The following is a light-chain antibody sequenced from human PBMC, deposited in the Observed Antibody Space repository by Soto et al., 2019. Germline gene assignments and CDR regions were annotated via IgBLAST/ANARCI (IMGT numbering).Light chain of an antibody. CDR3: PSFTTRSTVV. J-gene: IGLJ2*01. CDR2: EVS. V-gene: IGLV2-14*01. CDR1: SKDIGTYNY. Sequence: QSALTQPASVSGSPGQSITISCTGTSKDIGTYNYVSWYQHHPGKAPKLLIYEVSNRPSGVSNRFSGFKSGNTASLTISGIKAEDEADYHCPSFTTRSTVVFGGGTKLTVL.